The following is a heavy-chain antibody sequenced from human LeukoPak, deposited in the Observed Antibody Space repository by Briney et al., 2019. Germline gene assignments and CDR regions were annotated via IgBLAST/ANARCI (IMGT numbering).Heavy chain of an antibody. CDR1: GFTFSSYG. J-gene: IGHJ3*02. CDR3: ANSYHDYSNYLPGRALWDAFDI. CDR2: IRYDGSNK. V-gene: IGHV3-30*02. Sequence: GGSLRLSCAASGFTFSSYGMHWVRQAPGKGLEWVAFIRYDGSNKYYADSVKGRFTISRDNSKNTLYLQMNSLRAEDTAVYYYANSYHDYSNYLPGRALWDAFDIWGQGTMVTVSS. D-gene: IGHD4-11*01.